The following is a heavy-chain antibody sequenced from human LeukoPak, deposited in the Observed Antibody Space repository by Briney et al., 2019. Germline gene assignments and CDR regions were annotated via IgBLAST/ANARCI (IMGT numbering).Heavy chain of an antibody. CDR1: GFTFSSYW. V-gene: IGHV3-74*01. Sequence: GGSLRLSCAASGFTFSSYWMHWVRQAPGKGLVWVSRINSDASSTSYADSVKGRFTVSRDNAKNTLYLQVNNLRAEDTAVYYCARGPNSNWSGLDFWGQGTLLTVSS. CDR3: ARGPNSNWSGLDF. J-gene: IGHJ4*02. D-gene: IGHD6-6*01. CDR2: INSDASST.